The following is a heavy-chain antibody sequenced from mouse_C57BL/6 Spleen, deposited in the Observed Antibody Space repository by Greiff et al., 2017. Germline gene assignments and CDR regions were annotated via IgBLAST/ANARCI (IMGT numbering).Heavy chain of an antibody. CDR1: GYAFSSYW. J-gene: IGHJ4*01. D-gene: IGHD2-4*01. CDR2: IYPGDGDT. CDR3: AREGDYGDAMDC. Sequence: QVQLQQSGAELVKPGASVKISCKASGYAFSSYWMNWVKQRPGKGLEWIGQIYPGDGDTNYNGKFKGKATLTADKSSSTAYMQLSSLTSEDSAVYFCAREGDYGDAMDCWGQGTSVTVSS. V-gene: IGHV1-80*01.